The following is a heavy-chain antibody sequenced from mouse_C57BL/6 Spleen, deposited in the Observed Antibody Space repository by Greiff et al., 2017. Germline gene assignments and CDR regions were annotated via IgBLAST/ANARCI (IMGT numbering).Heavy chain of an antibody. CDR3: ARRNWDDWYFDV. CDR2: ISSGRSTI. Sequence: EVKLQESGGGLVKPGGSLKLSCAASGFTFSDYGMHWVRQAPEKGLEWVAYISSGRSTIYYADTVKGRFTISRDNAKNTLFLQMTSLRSEDTAMYYCARRNWDDWYFDVWGTGTTVTVSS. J-gene: IGHJ1*03. CDR1: GFTFSDYG. D-gene: IGHD4-1*01. V-gene: IGHV5-17*01.